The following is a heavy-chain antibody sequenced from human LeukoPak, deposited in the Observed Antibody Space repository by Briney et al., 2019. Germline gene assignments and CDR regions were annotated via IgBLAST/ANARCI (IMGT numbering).Heavy chain of an antibody. V-gene: IGHV3-23*01. D-gene: IGHD1-7*01. CDR1: GFTFSSYA. Sequence: GGSLTLSCAASGFTFSSYAMSWVRQAPGKGLEWVSAISGSGGSTYYADSVKGRFTISRDNSKNTLYLQMNSLRAEDTAVYYCAKDHHNWNYHWFDPWGQGTLVTVSS. J-gene: IGHJ5*02. CDR2: ISGSGGST. CDR3: AKDHHNWNYHWFDP.